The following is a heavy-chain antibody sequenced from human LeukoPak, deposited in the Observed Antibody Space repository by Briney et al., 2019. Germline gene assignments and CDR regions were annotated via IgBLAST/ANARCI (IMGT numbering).Heavy chain of an antibody. J-gene: IGHJ2*01. CDR1: GGSINNYY. CDR2: IYYSGST. Sequence: PSETLSLTCTVSGGSINNYYWSWIRQPPGKGLEWIGYIYYSGSTNYNPSLKSRVTISLDTSKNQFSMKLSSVTAADKAVYYCARDRCSSRSCYLTLTQEGYFDLWGRGTVVTVSS. CDR3: ARDRCSSRSCYLTLTQEGYFDL. V-gene: IGHV4-59*01. D-gene: IGHD2-2*01.